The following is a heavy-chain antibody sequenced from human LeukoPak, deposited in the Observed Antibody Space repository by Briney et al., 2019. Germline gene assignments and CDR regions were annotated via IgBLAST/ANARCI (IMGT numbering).Heavy chain of an antibody. CDR2: IYPGDSHT. V-gene: IGHV5-51*01. D-gene: IGHD2-2*02. Sequence: GESLKISCKGSGYSFTNYWIGWVRQMPGKGLEWMGIIYPGDSHTRYSPSFQDQVTISVDKSISTAYLQWSSLKASDTAMYYCARGPYAYTSSATLGSYNWFDPWGQGSLVTVSS. CDR1: GYSFTNYW. CDR3: ARGPYAYTSSATLGSYNWFDP. J-gene: IGHJ5*02.